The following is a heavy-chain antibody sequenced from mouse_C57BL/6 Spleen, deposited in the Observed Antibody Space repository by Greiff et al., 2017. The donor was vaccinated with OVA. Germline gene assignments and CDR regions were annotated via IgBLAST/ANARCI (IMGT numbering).Heavy chain of an antibody. J-gene: IGHJ2*01. CDR3: AREMGGDFDY. CDR2: INYDGSST. Sequence: EVKLVESEGGLVQPGSSMKLSCTASGFTFSDYYMAWVRQVPEKGLEWVANINYDGSSTYYLDSLKSRFIISRDNAKNILYLQMSSMTSEDTATYYCAREMGGDFDYWGQGTTLTVSS. V-gene: IGHV5-16*01. D-gene: IGHD4-1*01. CDR1: GFTFSDYY.